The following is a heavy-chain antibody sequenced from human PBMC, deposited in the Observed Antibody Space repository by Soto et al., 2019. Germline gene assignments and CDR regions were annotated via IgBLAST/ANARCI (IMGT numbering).Heavy chain of an antibody. CDR3: ARDQVSGFSGYDSQGYYYGMDV. D-gene: IGHD5-12*01. J-gene: IGHJ6*02. V-gene: IGHV4-34*01. CDR2: INHSGST. CDR1: GGSFSGYY. Sequence: SETLSLTCAVYGGSFSGYYWSWIRQPPGKGLEWIGEINHSGSTNYNPSLKSRVTISVDTSKNQFSLKLSSVTAADTAVYYCARDQVSGFSGYDSQGYYYGMDVWGQGTTVTVSS.